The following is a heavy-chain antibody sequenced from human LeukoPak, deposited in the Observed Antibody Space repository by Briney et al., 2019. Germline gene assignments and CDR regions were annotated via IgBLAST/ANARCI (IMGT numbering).Heavy chain of an antibody. J-gene: IGHJ4*02. CDR2: IFYSGSN. CDR3: ARQSSPFDY. CDR1: GGSISSSSYY. V-gene: IGHV4-39*01. Sequence: SETLSLTCTVSGGSISSSSYYWGWIRQPPGKGLEWIGSIFYSGSNYYNPSLKSRVTISVDTSKKQFSLKLSSVTAADPAVYYCARQSSPFDYWGQGTLVTVSS.